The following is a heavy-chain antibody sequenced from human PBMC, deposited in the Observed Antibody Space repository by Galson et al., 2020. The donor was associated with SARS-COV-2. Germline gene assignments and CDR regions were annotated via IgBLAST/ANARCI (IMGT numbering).Heavy chain of an antibody. D-gene: IGHD3-10*01. Sequence: GGSLRLSCVASGFTFSSYAMSWVRQAPGKGLEWVSIIHSGGNTYYADSVKGRFTISRDKSQNTLSLQMNSLRGGDTAVYYYARVLLWPYFQVDVWGTGSTVTISS. J-gene: IGHJ6*04. CDR3: ARVLLWPYFQVDV. CDR2: IHSGGNT. CDR1: GFTFSSYA. V-gene: IGHV3-66*02.